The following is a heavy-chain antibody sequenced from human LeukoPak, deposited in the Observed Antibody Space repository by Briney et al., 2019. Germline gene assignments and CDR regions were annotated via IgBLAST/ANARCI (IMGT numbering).Heavy chain of an antibody. D-gene: IGHD1-26*01. Sequence: SETLSLTCTVSGGSISSYYWSWIRQPAGKGLEWIGRIYTSGSTNYNPSLKSRVTISVDTSKNQFSLKLSSVTAADTAVYYCARGDPLYWYFDLWGRGTLVTVSS. J-gene: IGHJ2*01. CDR2: IYTSGST. CDR3: ARGDPLYWYFDL. CDR1: GGSISSYY. V-gene: IGHV4-4*07.